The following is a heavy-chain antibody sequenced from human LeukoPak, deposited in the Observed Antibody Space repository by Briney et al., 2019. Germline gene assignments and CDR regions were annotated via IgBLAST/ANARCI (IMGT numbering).Heavy chain of an antibody. CDR2: INPNSGGT. J-gene: IGHJ5*02. Sequence: ASVKVSCKASGYTFTGYYMHWVRQAPGQGLEWMGWINPNSGGTGYAQKFQGRVTMTRNTSISTAYMELSSLRSEDTAVYYCALARGPNYYDSSGSNWFDPWGQGTLVTVSS. CDR1: GYTFTGYY. CDR3: ALARGPNYYDSSGSNWFDP. V-gene: IGHV1-2*02. D-gene: IGHD3-22*01.